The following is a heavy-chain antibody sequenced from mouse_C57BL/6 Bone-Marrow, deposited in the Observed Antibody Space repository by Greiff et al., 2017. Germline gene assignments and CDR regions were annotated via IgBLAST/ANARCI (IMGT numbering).Heavy chain of an antibody. Sequence: QVQLQQPGTELVKPGASVKLSCKASGYTFTSYWMHWVKQRPGQGLEWIGNINPCNGGTNYNEKFKSKATLTVDTSSSTAYMQLNSLTSDDSAVYYCAKNRAGNDEYYFDYWGQGTTLTVSS. D-gene: IGHD3-3*01. V-gene: IGHV1-53*01. CDR1: GYTFTSYW. CDR2: INPCNGGT. CDR3: AKNRAGNDEYYFDY. J-gene: IGHJ2*01.